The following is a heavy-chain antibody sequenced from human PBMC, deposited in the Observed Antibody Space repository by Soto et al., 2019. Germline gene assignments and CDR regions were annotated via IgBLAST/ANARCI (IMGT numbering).Heavy chain of an antibody. CDR2: IYYSGST. CDR1: GGSISSYY. D-gene: IGHD2-21*02. CDR3: ARVPTYRGGNCFWFDP. V-gene: IGHV4-59*01. Sequence: SETLSLSCTVSGGSISSYYWSWIRQPPGKGLEWIGYIYYSGSTNYNPSLKSRVTISVDTSKNQFSLKLSSVTAADTAVYYCARVPTYRGGNCFWFDPWGQGTLVT. J-gene: IGHJ5*02.